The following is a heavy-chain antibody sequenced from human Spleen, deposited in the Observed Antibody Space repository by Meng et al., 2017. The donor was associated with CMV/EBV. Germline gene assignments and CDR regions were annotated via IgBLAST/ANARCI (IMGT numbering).Heavy chain of an antibody. CDR2: INPNNGGT. Sequence: TSGYTFPAYYLHWVRQAPGRGLEWMGWINPNNGGTNYAQNFQDRVTMTRDTSISTAYMELSRLKSDDTAVYYCARAFEKLIMTTFDYWGQGTLVTVSS. CDR1: GYTFPAYY. CDR3: ARAFEKLIMTTFDY. J-gene: IGHJ4*02. V-gene: IGHV1-2*02. D-gene: IGHD3-10*01.